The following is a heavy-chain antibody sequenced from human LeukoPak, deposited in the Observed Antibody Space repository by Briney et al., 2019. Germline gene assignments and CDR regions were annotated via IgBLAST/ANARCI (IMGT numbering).Heavy chain of an antibody. CDR1: GGSISSYY. D-gene: IGHD1-14*01. V-gene: IGHV4-59*08. Sequence: SETLSLTCTVSGGSISSYYWSWIRQPPGKGLEWIGYIYYSGSTNYNPSLKSRVTISVDTSKNQFSLKLSSVTAADMAVYYCASTYRPYAFDIWGQGTMVTVSS. J-gene: IGHJ3*02. CDR2: IYYSGST. CDR3: ASTYRPYAFDI.